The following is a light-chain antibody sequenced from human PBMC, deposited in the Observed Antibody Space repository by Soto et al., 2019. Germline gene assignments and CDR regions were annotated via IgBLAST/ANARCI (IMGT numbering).Light chain of an antibody. Sequence: DIQMTQSPSSLSASVEDRVIITCPASQSISSSLNWYQQKSGKAPKLLIYAASSLQSGVPSRFSGSGSGTDFTLTISSLQPEDFATYYCQQSYSTPPITFGGGTKVEIK. CDR3: QQSYSTPPIT. CDR1: QSISSS. V-gene: IGKV1-39*01. CDR2: AAS. J-gene: IGKJ4*01.